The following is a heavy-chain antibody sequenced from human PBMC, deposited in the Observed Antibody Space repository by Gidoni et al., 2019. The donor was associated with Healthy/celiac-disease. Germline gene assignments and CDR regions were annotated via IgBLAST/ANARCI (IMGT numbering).Heavy chain of an antibody. J-gene: IGHJ5*02. CDR3: AKGEGGMYGGFDP. V-gene: IGHV3-23*04. D-gene: IGHD4-17*01. CDR1: GFTVSSYA. CDR2: MSGSGGST. Sequence: EVQLVAPGGGLVQPGGSLRLSCAASGFTVSSYAMSWVRQAPGKVLEWVSAMSGSGGSTYYADSVKGRFTISRDNSKNTLYLQMNSLRAEDTAVYYCAKGEGGMYGGFDPWGQGTLVTVSS.